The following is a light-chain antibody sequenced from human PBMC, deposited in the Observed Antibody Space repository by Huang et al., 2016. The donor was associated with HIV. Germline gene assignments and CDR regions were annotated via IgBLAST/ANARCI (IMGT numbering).Light chain of an antibody. J-gene: IGKJ4*01. CDR3: QQRRSWPLT. CDR2: DGS. Sequence: EVVLTQSPPTLSLFPGETATLSCRASQTIGTYVAWYQQRPGQGPRLLIDDGSNRAAGVPARISGAGSGTTFTLSISGLESEDFGVYYCQQRRSWPLTFGGGTKVEV. CDR1: QTIGTY. V-gene: IGKV3-11*01.